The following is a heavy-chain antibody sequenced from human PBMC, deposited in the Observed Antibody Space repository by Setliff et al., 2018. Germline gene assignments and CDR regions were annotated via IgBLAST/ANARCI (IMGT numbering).Heavy chain of an antibody. CDR1: RFTFSNYW. Sequence: GGSLRLSCAASRFTFSNYWMSWVRQAPGKGLEWVANIKEDGSEKYYVDSVKGRFTISRDNSKNTLYLQMNSLRAEDTAVYYCAKGVGLDYYDRVDYWGQGTLVTVSS. D-gene: IGHD3-22*01. V-gene: IGHV3-7*03. CDR2: IKEDGSEK. CDR3: AKGVGLDYYDRVDY. J-gene: IGHJ4*02.